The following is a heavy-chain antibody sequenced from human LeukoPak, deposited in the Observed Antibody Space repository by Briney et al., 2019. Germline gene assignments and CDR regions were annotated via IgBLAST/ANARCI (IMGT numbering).Heavy chain of an antibody. CDR1: GGSFSGYY. CDR3: ASLPGYCSGGSCYGVWFDP. Sequence: PSETLSLTCAVYGGSFSGYYWSWIRQPPGKGLEWIGEINDSGSTNYNPSLKSRVTIPVDTSKNQFSLKLSSVTAADTAVYYCASLPGYCSGGSCYGVWFDPWGQGTLVTVSS. CDR2: INDSGST. J-gene: IGHJ5*02. D-gene: IGHD2-15*01. V-gene: IGHV4-34*01.